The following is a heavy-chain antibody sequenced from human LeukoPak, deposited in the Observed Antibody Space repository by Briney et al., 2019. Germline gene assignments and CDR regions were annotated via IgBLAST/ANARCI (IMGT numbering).Heavy chain of an antibody. CDR3: AKVVATIRNDAFDI. V-gene: IGHV3-23*01. CDR2: ISGSDGNT. Sequence: PGGSLRLSCVASGFTFSSFAMSWVRQAPGKGLEWVSGISGSDGNTYYVDSVKGRFTISRDNFKNTLYLQMSSLRAEDTAIYYCAKVVATIRNDAFDIWGQGTMVTVSS. CDR1: GFTFSSFA. D-gene: IGHD5-12*01. J-gene: IGHJ3*02.